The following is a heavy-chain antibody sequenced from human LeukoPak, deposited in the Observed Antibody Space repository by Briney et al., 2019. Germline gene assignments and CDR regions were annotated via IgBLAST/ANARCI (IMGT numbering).Heavy chain of an antibody. CDR3: AKDPANQLLYPAHFSH. CDR1: GFTFSSYV. J-gene: IGHJ1*01. V-gene: IGHV3-23*01. D-gene: IGHD2-2*01. Sequence: GGALRLSCAASGFTFSSYVMNWVRQAPGKGLEWVSAISGSGVSTFYADSVKGRFTISRDNSKNTLYLHMNSLRAEDTAIYFCAKDPANQLLYPAHFSHWGQGTLVTVSS. CDR2: ISGSGVST.